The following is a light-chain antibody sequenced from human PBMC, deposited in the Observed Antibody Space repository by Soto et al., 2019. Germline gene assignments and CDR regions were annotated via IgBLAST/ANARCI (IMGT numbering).Light chain of an antibody. CDR3: QQYGSSPHKI. CDR1: QSVTSNY. Sequence: EIVLTQSPGTLSLSPGERATLSCRASQSVTSNYLAWYQQKPGQAPRLLIFGASSRATGIPDRFSGSGSGTDFTLTISRLEPEDFAVYYCQQYGSSPHKIFGPGTKVDIK. J-gene: IGKJ3*01. CDR2: GAS. V-gene: IGKV3-20*01.